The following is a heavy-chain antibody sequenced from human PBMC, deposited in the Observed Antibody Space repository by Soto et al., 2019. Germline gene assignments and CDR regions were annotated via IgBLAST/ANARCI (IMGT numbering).Heavy chain of an antibody. Sequence: GGSLRLSCAASGFTFSSYAMHWVRQAPGKGLEWVAVISYDGSNKYYADSVKGRFTISRDNSKNTLYLQMNSLRAEDTAVYYCARDLVAYYGSGSYYDYWGQGTLVTVSS. CDR1: GFTFSSYA. V-gene: IGHV3-30-3*01. D-gene: IGHD3-10*01. CDR3: ARDLVAYYGSGSYYDY. CDR2: ISYDGSNK. J-gene: IGHJ4*02.